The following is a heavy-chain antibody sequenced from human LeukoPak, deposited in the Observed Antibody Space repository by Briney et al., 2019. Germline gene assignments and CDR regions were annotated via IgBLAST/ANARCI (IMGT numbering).Heavy chain of an antibody. CDR3: AREDPQTTVPEGLDV. Sequence: SETLSLTCAVSGGSIGRYYWSWLRQPPGRGLEWIGYNYYSGTTNYNTSLKSRVTISVDTSKNQFSLKLTSVTAADTAVYYCAREDPQTTVPEGLDVWGQGTTVTVSS. CDR1: GGSIGRYY. CDR2: NYYSGTT. V-gene: IGHV4-59*01. J-gene: IGHJ6*02. D-gene: IGHD4-17*01.